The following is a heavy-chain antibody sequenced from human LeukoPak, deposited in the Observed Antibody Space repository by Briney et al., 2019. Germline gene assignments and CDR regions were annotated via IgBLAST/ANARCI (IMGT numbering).Heavy chain of an antibody. Sequence: KAGGSLRLSCAASGFTFSSYSMNWVRQAPGKGLEWVSSISSSGSHIYYADSVKGRITISRDNAKNSVYLQMNSLRAEDTAVYYCARDWFHAIDYWGQGTLVTVSS. D-gene: IGHD2/OR15-2a*01. CDR2: ISSSGSHI. J-gene: IGHJ4*02. V-gene: IGHV3-21*01. CDR3: ARDWFHAIDY. CDR1: GFTFSSYS.